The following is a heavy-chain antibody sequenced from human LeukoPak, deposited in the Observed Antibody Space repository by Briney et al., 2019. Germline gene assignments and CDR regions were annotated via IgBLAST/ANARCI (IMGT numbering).Heavy chain of an antibody. CDR3: ARGVRWDHQRGFDY. J-gene: IGHJ4*02. CDR1: GYTFTSYY. V-gene: IGHV1-46*01. CDR2: INPSGGST. D-gene: IGHD1-26*01. Sequence: ASVKVSCKASGYTFTSYYMRWVRQPPGQGLELMGIINPSGGSTSYAQKFQGRVTMTRDTSTSTVYVELSSLRSEDTAVYYCARGVRWDHQRGFDYWGQGTLVTVSS.